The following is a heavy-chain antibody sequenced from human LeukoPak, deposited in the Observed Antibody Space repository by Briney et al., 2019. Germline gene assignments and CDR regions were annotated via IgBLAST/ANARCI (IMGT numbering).Heavy chain of an antibody. V-gene: IGHV4-39*07. Sequence: SETLSLTCNVSGGSITSTSYYGGWIRQPPGKGLDWIATMYYSGNTYYNPSLKSRVTISVDTSKNQFSLKLNSVTAADTAVYYCATGGGQGHNYDFWGQGALVTVSS. CDR2: MYYSGNT. CDR1: GGSITSTSYY. CDR3: ATGGGQGHNYDF. J-gene: IGHJ4*02. D-gene: IGHD3-16*01.